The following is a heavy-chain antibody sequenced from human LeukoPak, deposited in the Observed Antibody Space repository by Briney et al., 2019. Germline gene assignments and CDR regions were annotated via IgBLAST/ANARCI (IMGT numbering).Heavy chain of an antibody. J-gene: IGHJ5*02. CDR1: GLTFSSYS. CDR2: ISSSSSYI. Sequence: GGSLRLSCAASGLTFSSYSMNWVRQAPGKGLEWVSSISSSSSYIYYADSVKGRFTISRDNAKNSLYLQMNSLRAEDTAVYYCARSPTLYNWFDPWGQGTLVTVSS. V-gene: IGHV3-21*01. CDR3: ARSPTLYNWFDP.